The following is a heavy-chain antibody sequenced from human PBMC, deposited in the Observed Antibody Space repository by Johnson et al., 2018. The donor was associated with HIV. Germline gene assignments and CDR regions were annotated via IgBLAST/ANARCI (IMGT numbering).Heavy chain of an antibody. D-gene: IGHD3-16*01. CDR1: GFTFSSYD. CDR3: AGGGAHDAFDI. J-gene: IGHJ3*02. V-gene: IGHV3-13*01. Sequence: VQLVESGGGLVQPGGSLRLACAASGFTFSSYDMHWVRQATGKGLEWVSAIGTAGATYYPGAATGRFTISRENAKNSLYLQMNNLRGGDKAVYYWAGGGAHDAFDIWDQGTRVTVSS. CDR2: IGTAGAT.